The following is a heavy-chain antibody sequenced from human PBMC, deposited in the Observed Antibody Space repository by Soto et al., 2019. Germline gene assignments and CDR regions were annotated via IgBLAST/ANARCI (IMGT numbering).Heavy chain of an antibody. CDR3: ATRKRSITVDF. CDR1: GGSISSSSYY. D-gene: IGHD6-6*01. Sequence: QLQLQESGPGLVKPSETLSLTCTVSGGSISSSSYYWGWIRQPPGKGLEWIGSIYYSGSTYYKPSLKSRVTISVVTSKSQLSLKLSSESAADTAEYYCATRKRSITVDFWGHGTLVTVSS. J-gene: IGHJ4*01. CDR2: IYYSGST. V-gene: IGHV4-39*01.